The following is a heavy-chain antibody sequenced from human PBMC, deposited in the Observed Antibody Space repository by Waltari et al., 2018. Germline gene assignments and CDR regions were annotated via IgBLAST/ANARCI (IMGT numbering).Heavy chain of an antibody. CDR3: VRGGHFDWSPIDY. CDR1: ELRLRTYW. D-gene: IGHD3-9*01. J-gene: IGHJ4*02. V-gene: IGHV3-74*01. CDR2: INPDAMGT. Sequence: EVQLVESGGGLVQLGGSRSIPCSASELRLRTYWMQWVRQGPGKGLVWVARINPDAMGTRYVDSVQGRFTISRDNVNNTVFLQMNSLRAEDTAVYYCVRGGHFDWSPIDYWGQGTPVTVSS.